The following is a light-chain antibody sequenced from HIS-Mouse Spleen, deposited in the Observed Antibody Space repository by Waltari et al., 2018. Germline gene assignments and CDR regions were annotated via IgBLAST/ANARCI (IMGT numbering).Light chain of an antibody. CDR3: QQYGSSPRT. Sequence: EIVLTQSPGTLSLSPGERATLSCRASQRVSSSYLAWYQQKPGQAPRLIIYGASSRATGIPDRFSGSGSGTDFTLTISRLEPEDFAVYYCQQYGSSPRTFGQGTKLEIK. CDR1: QRVSSSY. J-gene: IGKJ2*01. V-gene: IGKV3-20*01. CDR2: GAS.